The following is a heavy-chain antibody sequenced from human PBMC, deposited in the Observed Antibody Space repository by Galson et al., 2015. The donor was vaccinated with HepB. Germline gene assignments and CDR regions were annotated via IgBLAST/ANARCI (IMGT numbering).Heavy chain of an antibody. Sequence: SLRLSCAASGFTVSSNYMSWVRQAPGKGLEWVSVIYSGGSTYYADYVKGRFTISRDNSKNTLDLQMNSLRAEDTAVYYCARDGYSSSWYVRYFDLWGRGTLVTVSS. CDR2: IYSGGST. V-gene: IGHV3-66*01. CDR3: ARDGYSSSWYVRYFDL. J-gene: IGHJ2*01. CDR1: GFTVSSNY. D-gene: IGHD6-13*01.